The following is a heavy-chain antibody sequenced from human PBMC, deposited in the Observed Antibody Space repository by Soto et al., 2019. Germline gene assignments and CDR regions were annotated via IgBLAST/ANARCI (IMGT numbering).Heavy chain of an antibody. J-gene: IGHJ4*02. Sequence: PGGALRLSCAASGFTFRMYWMTWVRQGPGKGLEWVAHIKQDGSKENYAESVRGRFTISRDNPKNTLYLQMNSLRAEDTAVYYCARDSGSAPWDYWGQGALVTVSS. D-gene: IGHD3-10*01. CDR1: GFTFRMYW. V-gene: IGHV3-7*01. CDR3: ARDSGSAPWDY. CDR2: IKQDGSKE.